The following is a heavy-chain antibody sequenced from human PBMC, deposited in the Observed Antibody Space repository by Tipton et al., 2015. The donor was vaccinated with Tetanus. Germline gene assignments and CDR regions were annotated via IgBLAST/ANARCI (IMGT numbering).Heavy chain of an antibody. Sequence: TLSLTCTVSGGSISSGGYYWSWIRQHPGKGLEWIGYIYYSGSTYYNPSLKSRVTISVDTSKNQFSLKLSSVTAADTAVYYCARGGGTVGSIPLYSWLDPWGQGTLVTVSS. CDR2: IYYSGST. D-gene: IGHD1-26*01. V-gene: IGHV4-31*03. CDR3: ARGGGTVGSIPLYSWLDP. J-gene: IGHJ5*02. CDR1: GGSISSGGYY.